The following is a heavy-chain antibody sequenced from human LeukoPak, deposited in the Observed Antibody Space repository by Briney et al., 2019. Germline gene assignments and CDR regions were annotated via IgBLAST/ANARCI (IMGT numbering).Heavy chain of an antibody. D-gene: IGHD6-6*01. Sequence: GGSLRLSCAASGFTFDDYAMHWVRQAPGKGLEWVSGISWNSGSIGYADSVKGRFTISRDNAKNSLYLQMNSQRAEDTALYYCAKASTYSSSGGLIDYWGQGTLVTVSS. V-gene: IGHV3-9*01. CDR3: AKASTYSSSGGLIDY. J-gene: IGHJ4*02. CDR2: ISWNSGSI. CDR1: GFTFDDYA.